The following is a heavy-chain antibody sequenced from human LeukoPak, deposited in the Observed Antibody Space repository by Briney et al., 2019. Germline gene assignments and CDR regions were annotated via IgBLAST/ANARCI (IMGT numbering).Heavy chain of an antibody. V-gene: IGHV1-69*13. D-gene: IGHD3-10*01. CDR2: IIPIFGTA. CDR3: ARVSWFDELPNY. Sequence: ASVKVSCKASGGTFISYAISWVRQAPGQGLEWMGGIIPIFGTANYAQKFQGRVTITADESTSTAYMELSSLRSEDTAVYYCARVSWFDELPNYWGQGTLVSVSS. J-gene: IGHJ4*02. CDR1: GGTFISYA.